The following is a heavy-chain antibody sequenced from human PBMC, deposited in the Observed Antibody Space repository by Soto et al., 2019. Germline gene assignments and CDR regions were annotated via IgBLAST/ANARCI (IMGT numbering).Heavy chain of an antibody. J-gene: IGHJ4*02. CDR1: GFTFSSYA. CDR2: ISYDGSNK. D-gene: IGHD3-22*01. V-gene: IGHV3-30-3*01. CDR3: ARDFRGATTMIVVAPKGY. Sequence: GGSLRLSCAASGFTFSSYAMHWVRQAPGKGLEWVAVISYDGSNKYYADSVKGRFTISRDNSKNTLYLQMNSLRAEDTAVYYCARDFRGATTMIVVAPKGYWGQGTLVTAPQ.